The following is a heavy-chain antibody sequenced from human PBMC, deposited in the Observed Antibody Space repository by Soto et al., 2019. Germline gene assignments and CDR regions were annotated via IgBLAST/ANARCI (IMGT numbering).Heavy chain of an antibody. CDR3: ARARPYSSGWYYFDY. CDR2: INPSGGST. Sequence: ASVKVSCKASGYTFTSYAMHWVRQAPGQRLEWMGWINPSGGSTSYAQKFQGRVTMTRDTSTSTVYMELSSLRSEDTAVYYCARARPYSSGWYYFDYWGQGTLVTVSS. CDR1: GYTFTSYA. D-gene: IGHD6-19*01. V-gene: IGHV1-46*03. J-gene: IGHJ4*02.